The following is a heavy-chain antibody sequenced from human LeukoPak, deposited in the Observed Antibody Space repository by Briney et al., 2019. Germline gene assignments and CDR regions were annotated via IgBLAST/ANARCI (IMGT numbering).Heavy chain of an antibody. D-gene: IGHD6-13*01. V-gene: IGHV4-59*01. CDR2: IYYSGST. CDR1: GGSISSYY. Sequence: PSETLSLTCTVSGGSISSYYWSWIPQPPGKGLECIGYIYYSGSTNYNPSLKSRVTISVDTSKNQFSLKLSSVTAADTAVYYCARVSRPIAAAKFDYWGQGTLVTVSS. J-gene: IGHJ4*02. CDR3: ARVSRPIAAAKFDY.